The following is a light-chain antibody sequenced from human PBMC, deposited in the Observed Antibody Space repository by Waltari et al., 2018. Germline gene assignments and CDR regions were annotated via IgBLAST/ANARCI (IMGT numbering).Light chain of an antibody. Sequence: IVLTQSPGTLSLSPGERATLSCRASQSVSSNYLTWYQQKPGQAPRLLIYGASSRATGIPDRFSGSGSGTDFTLTISRLEPEDFAVYYCQQYGSSPYTFGQGTKLESK. CDR3: QQYGSSPYT. CDR1: QSVSSNY. V-gene: IGKV3-20*01. J-gene: IGKJ2*01. CDR2: GAS.